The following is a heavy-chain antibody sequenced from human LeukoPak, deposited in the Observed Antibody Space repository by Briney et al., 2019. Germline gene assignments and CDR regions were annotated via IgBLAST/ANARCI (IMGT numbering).Heavy chain of an antibody. V-gene: IGHV1-2*02. CDR1: GYTFAAHH. CDR2: ILPDGRDT. J-gene: IGHJ4*02. Sequence: ASVKVACEASGYTFAAHHIHWVRQAPGQDLEWMGWILPDGRDTKYSQKYQDRMTLTTDTSTNAAYMEMSSLIPDDTAVYYCSGGYGPGPVWGQGTLISASP. CDR3: SGGYGPGPV. D-gene: IGHD3-10*01.